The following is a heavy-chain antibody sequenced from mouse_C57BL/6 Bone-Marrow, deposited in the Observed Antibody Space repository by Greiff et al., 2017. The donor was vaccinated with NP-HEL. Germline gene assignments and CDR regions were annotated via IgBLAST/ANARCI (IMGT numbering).Heavy chain of an antibody. CDR2: IYPGSGST. D-gene: IGHD1-1*01. CDR3: ARWDYYGSCYVRYFAY. V-gene: IGHV1-81*01. Sequence: VMLVESGAELARPGASVKLSCKASGYTFTSYGISWVKQRTGQGLEWIGDIYPGSGSTNYNEKFKSKATLTVDTSSSTAYMQLSSLTSEDSAVYYCARWDYYGSCYVRYFAYWGQGTTLTVSS. J-gene: IGHJ2*01. CDR1: GYTFTSYG.